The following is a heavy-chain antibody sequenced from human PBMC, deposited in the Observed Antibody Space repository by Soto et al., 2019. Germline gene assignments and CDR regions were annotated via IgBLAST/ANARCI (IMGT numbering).Heavy chain of an antibody. CDR1: GFKFSAYA. D-gene: IGHD3-3*01. Sequence: QLLESGGALIQPGGSVRVSCVASGFKFSAYAMTWLRQSPGQGLQWVSSISTSGNTTFYADSVKGRFTISRDNSRNTLYLQMRSLRAEDTARYFCAKSPQRVFAYFDIWGQGSLVTVSS. CDR2: ISTSGNTT. V-gene: IGHV3-23*01. J-gene: IGHJ4*02. CDR3: AKSPQRVFAYFDI.